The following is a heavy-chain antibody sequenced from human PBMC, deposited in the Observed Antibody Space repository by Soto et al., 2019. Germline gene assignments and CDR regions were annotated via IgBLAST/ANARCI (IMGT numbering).Heavy chain of an antibody. CDR1: GDSVSSNSAA. J-gene: IGHJ6*03. V-gene: IGHV6-1*01. CDR2: TYYRSKWYN. Sequence: QSQTLSLTCAISGDSVSSNSAAWNWIRQSPSRGLEWLGRTYYRSKWYNDYAVSVKSRITINPDTSKNQFSLQLNSVTPEDTAVYYCARVGIFGVPNYYYYYMDVWGKGTTVTVSS. CDR3: ARVGIFGVPNYYYYYMDV. D-gene: IGHD3-3*01.